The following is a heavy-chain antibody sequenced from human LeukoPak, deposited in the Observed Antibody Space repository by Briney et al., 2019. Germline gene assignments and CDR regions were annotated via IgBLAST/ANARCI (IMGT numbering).Heavy chain of an antibody. D-gene: IGHD6-13*01. V-gene: IGHV3-33*06. J-gene: IGHJ6*02. CDR1: GFTFSSYG. CDR2: IWYDGSNK. Sequence: GGSLRLSCAASGFTFSSYGMHWVRQAPGKGLEWVAVIWYDGSNKYYADSVKGRFTISRDNSKNTLYLQMNSLRAEDTAVYYCANVLAAADNYYYGMDVWGQGTTVTVSS. CDR3: ANVLAAADNYYYGMDV.